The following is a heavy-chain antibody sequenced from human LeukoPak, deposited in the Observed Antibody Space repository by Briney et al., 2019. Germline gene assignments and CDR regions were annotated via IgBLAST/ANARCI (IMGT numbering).Heavy chain of an antibody. Sequence: SGGSLRLSCAASGFTFSSYWMSWVRQAPGKGLEWVANIKQDGSEKYYVDSVKGRFTISRDNAKNSLYLQMNSLRAEDTAVYYCARGGFLEWLDYFDYWGQGTLVTVSS. D-gene: IGHD3-3*01. J-gene: IGHJ4*02. CDR3: ARGGFLEWLDYFDY. CDR1: GFTFSSYW. V-gene: IGHV3-7*01. CDR2: IKQDGSEK.